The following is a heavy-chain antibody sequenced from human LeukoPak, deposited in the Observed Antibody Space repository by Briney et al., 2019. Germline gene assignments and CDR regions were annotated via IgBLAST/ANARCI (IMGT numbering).Heavy chain of an antibody. CDR2: MSTNNDIT. CDR1: GYTFTSYD. D-gene: IGHD3-22*01. CDR3: ARPRSAYYDSSGFYI. Sequence: ASVKVSRKASGYTFTSYDIHWVRQATGQGLEWMGWMSTNNDITGYAQKFQGRVTMTRSTSMSTAYMELSSLRSEDTAVYYCARPRSAYYDSSGFYIWGQGSPVTVSS. V-gene: IGHV1-8*01. J-gene: IGHJ4*02.